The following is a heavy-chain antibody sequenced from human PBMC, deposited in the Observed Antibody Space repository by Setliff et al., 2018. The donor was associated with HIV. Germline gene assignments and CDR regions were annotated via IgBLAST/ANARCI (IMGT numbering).Heavy chain of an antibody. D-gene: IGHD6-19*01. CDR1: GGSINTRSYY. Sequence: PSETLSLTCSVSGGSINTRSYYWAWVRQPPGNELEGIGSIYHDRTNHYRSSLRSRAAISIDTSKSQISLKVRSVTAADTAVYFCAGHPVTSGWLSLNWFDPWGQGILVTVSS. CDR2: IYHDRTN. J-gene: IGHJ5*01. V-gene: IGHV4-39*07. CDR3: AGHPVTSGWLSLNWFDP.